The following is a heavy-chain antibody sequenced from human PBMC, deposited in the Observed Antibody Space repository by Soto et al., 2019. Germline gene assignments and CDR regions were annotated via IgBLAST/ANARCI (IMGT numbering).Heavy chain of an antibody. D-gene: IGHD2-15*01. CDR1: GYTFTSYG. Sequence: QVQLVQSGAEVKKPGASVKVSCKASGYTFTSYGISWVRQAPGQGLEWMGWISAYNGNTNYAQKLQGRVTMNTDTTTSTDYMELRSLRFDDPAVYYYARIYCSGGSSCFTGFDHPEHWYFDLCGRGTLVTVSS. CDR2: ISAYNGNT. J-gene: IGHJ2*01. V-gene: IGHV1-18*01. CDR3: ARIYCSGGSSCFTGFDHPEHWYFDL.